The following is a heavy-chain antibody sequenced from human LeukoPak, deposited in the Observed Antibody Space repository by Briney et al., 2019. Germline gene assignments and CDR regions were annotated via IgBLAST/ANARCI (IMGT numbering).Heavy chain of an antibody. Sequence: GGSLRLSCAASGFTFSSYSMNWVRQAPGKGLEWVSSISSSSSYIYYADSVKGRFTISRDNAKNSLYLQMNSLRAEDTAVYYCAREAGCSSSWYYFDYWGQGTLVTVSS. V-gene: IGHV3-21*01. CDR3: AREAGCSSSWYYFDY. D-gene: IGHD6-13*01. CDR1: GFTFSSYS. J-gene: IGHJ4*02. CDR2: ISSSSSYI.